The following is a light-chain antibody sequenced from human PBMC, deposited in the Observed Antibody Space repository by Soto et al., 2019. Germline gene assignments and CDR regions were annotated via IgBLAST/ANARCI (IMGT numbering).Light chain of an antibody. CDR2: GAS. CDR3: QHYGSPPTYT. Sequence: EILLAQSPGTLSLSPGDRATLSSRASQSINYLAWYQQKVGQAPRLLIYGASTRATGIPDRFSGSGSGTDFSLTISRLEPEDFAVYYCQHYGSPPTYTFGQGTKVDIK. V-gene: IGKV3-20*01. CDR1: QSINY. J-gene: IGKJ2*01.